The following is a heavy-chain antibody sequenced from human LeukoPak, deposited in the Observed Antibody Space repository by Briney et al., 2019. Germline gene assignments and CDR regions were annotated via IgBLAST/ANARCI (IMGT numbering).Heavy chain of an antibody. Sequence: SETLSLTCTVSGGSISSGDYYWSWIRQPPGKGLEWIGYIYYSGSTYYNPSLKSRVTISADTSKNQFSLKLSSVTAADTAVYYCAREITIFGVVIIRYFDYWGQGTLVTVSS. CDR2: IYYSGST. CDR3: AREITIFGVVIIRYFDY. CDR1: GGSISSGDYY. V-gene: IGHV4-30-4*01. J-gene: IGHJ4*02. D-gene: IGHD3-3*01.